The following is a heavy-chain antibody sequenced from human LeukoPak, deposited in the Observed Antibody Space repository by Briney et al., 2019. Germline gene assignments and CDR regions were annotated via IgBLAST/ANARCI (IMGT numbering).Heavy chain of an antibody. Sequence: ASVKVSCKASGYTFTEYAMHWVRQAPGQGLEWMGIINPSGGSTSYAQKFQGRVTMTRDTSTSTVYMELSSLRSEDTAVYYCARDYGSGSYSYWYFDLWGRGTLVTVSS. J-gene: IGHJ2*01. D-gene: IGHD3-10*01. V-gene: IGHV1-46*01. CDR2: INPSGGST. CDR3: ARDYGSGSYSYWYFDL. CDR1: GYTFTEYA.